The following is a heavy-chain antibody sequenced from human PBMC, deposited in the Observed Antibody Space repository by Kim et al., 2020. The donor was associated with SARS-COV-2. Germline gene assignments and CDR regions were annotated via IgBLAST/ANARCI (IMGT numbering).Heavy chain of an antibody. CDR2: IYTGGTT. Sequence: GGSLRLSCAASGFTVSNNYMTWVRQAPGKGLEWVSVIYTGGTTYYADSVKGRFTISRDNSKNTLYLQMNSLRAEDTAVYFCARSIGYNYGYALDYWGQGTLVTVSS. V-gene: IGHV3-66*01. J-gene: IGHJ4*02. CDR1: GFTVSNNY. CDR3: ARSIGYNYGYALDY. D-gene: IGHD5-18*01.